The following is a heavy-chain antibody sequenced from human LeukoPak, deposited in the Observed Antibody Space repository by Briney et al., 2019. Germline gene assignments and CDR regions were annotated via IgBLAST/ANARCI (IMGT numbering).Heavy chain of an antibody. J-gene: IGHJ5*02. CDR3: ARADGYSSWFVH. D-gene: IGHD5-18*01. Sequence: PGGSLRLSCAASGFTVRSNYMTWVRQAPGKGLERVSVMYSGDSTYYDDSVKGRFTISRDNSKNTLDLQMNSLRDEDTGVYYCARADGYSSWFVHWGQGTLVTVSS. CDR1: GFTVRSNY. V-gene: IGHV3-53*01. CDR2: MYSGDST.